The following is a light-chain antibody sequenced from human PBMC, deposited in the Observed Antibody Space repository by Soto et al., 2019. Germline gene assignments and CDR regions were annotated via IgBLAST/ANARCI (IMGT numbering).Light chain of an antibody. CDR1: QSISRW. CDR2: AAS. Sequence: DIQMTQSPSTLSASVGDRVTITCRASQSISRWLAWHQQKPGKAPKLLIYAASTLQSGVPSKFSGSGFGTDFTLTISSLQTEDFATYYCQQNYSPPPITFGQGTRLEIK. CDR3: QQNYSPPPIT. V-gene: IGKV1-39*01. J-gene: IGKJ5*01.